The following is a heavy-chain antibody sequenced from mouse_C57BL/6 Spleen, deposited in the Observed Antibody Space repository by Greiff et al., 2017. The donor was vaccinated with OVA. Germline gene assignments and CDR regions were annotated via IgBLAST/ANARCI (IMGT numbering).Heavy chain of an antibody. CDR2: IDPSDSYT. D-gene: IGHD3-1*01. CDR1: GYTFTSYW. J-gene: IGHJ2*01. Sequence: QVQLQQPGAELVKPGASVKLSCKASGYTFTSYWMQWVKQRPGQGLEWIGEIDPSDSYTNYNQKFKGKATLTVDTSSSTAYRQRSSLTSEDSAVYYCAKRATGNYFDYWGQGTTLTVSS. CDR3: AKRATGNYFDY. V-gene: IGHV1-50*01.